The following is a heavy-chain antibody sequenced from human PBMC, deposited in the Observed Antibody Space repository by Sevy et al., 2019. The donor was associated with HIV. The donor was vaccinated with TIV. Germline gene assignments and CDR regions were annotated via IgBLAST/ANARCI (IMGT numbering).Heavy chain of an antibody. CDR3: AKPDKSLATTGPSFDS. V-gene: IGHV3-30*02. CDR2: IRYDGSSE. CDR1: GFTFSNYG. D-gene: IGHD6-13*01. Sequence: GGSLRLSCAASGFTFSNYGMYLVRQAPGTGLEWVAFIRYDGSSEYYADSVKGRFTISRDNSQNTVFLQMNSLRPEDTAVYYCAKPDKSLATTGPSFDSWGQGALVTVSS. J-gene: IGHJ4*02.